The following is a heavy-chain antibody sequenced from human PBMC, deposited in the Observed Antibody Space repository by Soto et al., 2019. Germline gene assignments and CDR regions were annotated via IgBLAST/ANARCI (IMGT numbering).Heavy chain of an antibody. V-gene: IGHV4-4*02. CDR2: IYHSGST. CDR3: ARDKRTDYGDYVWPTETGYYMDV. J-gene: IGHJ6*03. Sequence: SETLSLTCAVSSGSISSSNWWSWVRQPPGKGLEWIGEIYHSGSTNYNPSLKSRVTISVDKSKNQFSLKLSSVTAADTAVYYCARDKRTDYGDYVWPTETGYYMDVWGKGTTVTVSS. CDR1: SGSISSSNW. D-gene: IGHD4-17*01.